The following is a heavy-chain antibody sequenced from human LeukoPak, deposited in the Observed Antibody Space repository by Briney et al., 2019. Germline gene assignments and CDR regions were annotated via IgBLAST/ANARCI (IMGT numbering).Heavy chain of an antibody. Sequence: GESLKISCKGSGYRFTSYWIGGGRQMPGKGLEGMGIIYPGHSDTRYTPSFQGQVTISADNSISTAYLQWSSLKASDTAMYYCARLDEGFYYDGYGYNFWGQGTLVTVSS. D-gene: IGHD3-22*01. CDR2: IYPGHSDT. CDR1: GYRFTSYW. V-gene: IGHV5-51*01. J-gene: IGHJ4*02. CDR3: ARLDEGFYYDGYGYNF.